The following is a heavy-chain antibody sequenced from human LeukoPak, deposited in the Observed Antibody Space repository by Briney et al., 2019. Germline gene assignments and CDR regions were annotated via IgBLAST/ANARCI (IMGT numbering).Heavy chain of an antibody. CDR3: ARPRYSSSWLTFDY. V-gene: IGHV1-2*02. D-gene: IGHD6-13*01. J-gene: IGHJ4*02. Sequence: GASVKVSCKASGYTFTGYYMHWVRQAPGQGLEWMGWINPNSGGTNYAQKFQDRVTMTRDTSISTAYMELSRLRSDDTAVYYCARPRYSSSWLTFDYWGQGTLVTVSS. CDR1: GYTFTGYY. CDR2: INPNSGGT.